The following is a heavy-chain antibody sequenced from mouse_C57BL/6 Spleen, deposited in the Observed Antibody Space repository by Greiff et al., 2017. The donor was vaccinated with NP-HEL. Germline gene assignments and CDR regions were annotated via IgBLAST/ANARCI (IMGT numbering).Heavy chain of an antibody. Sequence: VQLQQSGAELARPGASVKLSCKASGYTFTSYGISWVKQRTGQGLEWIGEIYPRSGNTYYNEKFKGKATLTADKSSSTAYMELSNLTSEDSAVYVCARDYGSSYVHYFDYWGQGTTRTVAS. CDR2: IYPRSGNT. D-gene: IGHD1-1*01. V-gene: IGHV1-81*01. J-gene: IGHJ2*01. CDR3: ARDYGSSYVHYFDY. CDR1: GYTFTSYG.